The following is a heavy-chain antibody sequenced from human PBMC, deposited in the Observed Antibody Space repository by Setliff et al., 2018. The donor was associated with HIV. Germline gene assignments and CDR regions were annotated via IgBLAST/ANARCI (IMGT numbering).Heavy chain of an antibody. V-gene: IGHV1-2*02. D-gene: IGHD6-13*01. CDR1: GGIVS. Sequence: ASVKVSCKASGGIVSINWVRQAPGQGLEWMGWINPNSGGTNYAQKFQGRVTMTRDTSISTAYMDLSRLRSDDTAVYYCAREMTIAAPGFNWFDPWGQGTLVTVSS. J-gene: IGHJ5*02. CDR2: INPNSGGT. CDR3: AREMTIAAPGFNWFDP.